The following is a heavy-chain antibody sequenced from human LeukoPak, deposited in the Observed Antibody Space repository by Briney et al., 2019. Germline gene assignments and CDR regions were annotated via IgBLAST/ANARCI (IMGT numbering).Heavy chain of an antibody. CDR1: GFTFSSYA. Sequence: GGSLRLSCAASGFTFSSYAMSWVRQAPGRGLEWVGRIKNKAGGGTIDYAAPVKGRFTVSRDDSRNMLYLQMNSLKTEDTAVYYCTTNDVFDVWGRGTMVTVSS. J-gene: IGHJ3*01. CDR2: IKNKAGGGTI. CDR3: TTNDVFDV. V-gene: IGHV3-15*01.